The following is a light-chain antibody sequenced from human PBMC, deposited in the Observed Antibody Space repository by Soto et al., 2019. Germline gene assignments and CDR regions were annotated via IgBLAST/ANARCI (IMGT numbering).Light chain of an antibody. V-gene: IGKV3D-20*02. Sequence: IVLTQSPGTLSLSPGEGLTLSCRASQTVTGSYLAWYQHKPGQAPRLLIYGASTKATGTPDRFSGSGSGTDFTLTISSLEPEDFAVYYCQQRSNWPLTFGGGTKVDIK. CDR3: QQRSNWPLT. CDR1: QTVTGSY. CDR2: GAS. J-gene: IGKJ4*01.